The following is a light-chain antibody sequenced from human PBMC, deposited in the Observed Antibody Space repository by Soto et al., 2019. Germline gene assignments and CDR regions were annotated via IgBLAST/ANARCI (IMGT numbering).Light chain of an antibody. J-gene: IGLJ1*01. CDR3: SSYTSSSIYV. Sequence: QSALTQPASVSGSPGQAITVSCAGTSSAVGGYNLVSWYQQHPGKAPKLIIYEGTELPSGISPRFSGSKSGNTASLTISGLKAEYEDDYYCSSYTSSSIYVFGSGTKLTVL. CDR2: EGT. CDR1: SSAVGGYNL. V-gene: IGLV2-23*01.